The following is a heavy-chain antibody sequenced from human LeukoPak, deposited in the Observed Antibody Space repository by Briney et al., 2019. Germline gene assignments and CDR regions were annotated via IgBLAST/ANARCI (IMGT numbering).Heavy chain of an antibody. D-gene: IGHD5-24*01. CDR1: GGSFSGYY. J-gene: IGHJ4*02. CDR3: ARRPDGLFDY. V-gene: IGHV4-34*01. Sequence: PSETLSLTCAVYGGSFSGYYWSWIRQPPGKGLEWIGEINHSGSTNYNSSLKSRVTISVDTSKNQFSLKLSSVTAADTAVYYCARRPDGLFDYWGQGTLVTVSS. CDR2: INHSGST.